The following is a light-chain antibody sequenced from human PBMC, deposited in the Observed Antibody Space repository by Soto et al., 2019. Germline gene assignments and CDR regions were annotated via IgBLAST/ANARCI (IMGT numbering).Light chain of an antibody. J-gene: IGKJ1*01. CDR2: KAS. Sequence: DIQMTQSPSTLSASVGDRVTITCRARQTITPWLAWYQQKPAKAPKLLIYKASSLESGVPSRFSGSGSGTEFTLTISSLQPDDFATYYCQQYNSYPWTFGQGTKVEIK. CDR1: QTITPW. V-gene: IGKV1-5*03. CDR3: QQYNSYPWT.